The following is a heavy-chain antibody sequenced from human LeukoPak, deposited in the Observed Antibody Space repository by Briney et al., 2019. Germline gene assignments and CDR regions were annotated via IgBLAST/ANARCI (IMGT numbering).Heavy chain of an antibody. CDR3: AKDPGLYTLEYFDY. D-gene: IGHD1-1*01. V-gene: IGHV3-9*01. CDR2: ISWNSGSI. CDR1: GFTFDDYA. Sequence: GGSLRLSCAASGFTFDDYAMHWVRQAPGKGLEWVSAISWNSGSIGYADSVKGRFTISRDNAKNSLYLQMNSLRAEDTALYYCAKDPGLYTLEYFDYWGQGTLVTVSS. J-gene: IGHJ4*02.